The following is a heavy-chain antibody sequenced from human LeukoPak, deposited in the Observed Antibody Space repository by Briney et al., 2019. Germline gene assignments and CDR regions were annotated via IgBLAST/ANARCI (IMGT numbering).Heavy chain of an antibody. CDR1: GFTFGTYA. V-gene: IGHV3-23*01. Sequence: PGGSLRLSCAASGFTFGTYAMSWVRQAPGQGLEWVSGISGSGGSTYYADSVKGRFTISRDSSKNTLYLQMNCLRAEDTAVYYCVREHSYMDVWGKGTSVTVSS. CDR2: ISGSGGST. J-gene: IGHJ6*03. CDR3: VREHSYMDV.